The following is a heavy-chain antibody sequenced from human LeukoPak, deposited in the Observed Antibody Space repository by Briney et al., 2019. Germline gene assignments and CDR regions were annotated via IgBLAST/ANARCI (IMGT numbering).Heavy chain of an antibody. CDR3: ARGFYSPHY. V-gene: IGHV4-59*01. CDR2: IYYSGRT. CDR1: GGSISRDY. Sequence: SETLSLTCTVSGGSISRDYWSWIRQPPRKGLEWIGYIYYSGRTYYNPSLKSRITISVDTSKNQFSMKLSSVTAADTAVYYCARGFYSPHYWGQGTLVSVSS. D-gene: IGHD4-11*01. J-gene: IGHJ4*02.